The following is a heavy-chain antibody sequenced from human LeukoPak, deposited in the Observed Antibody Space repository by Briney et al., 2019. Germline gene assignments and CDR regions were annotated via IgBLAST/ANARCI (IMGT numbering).Heavy chain of an antibody. CDR3: AKDLQWLVDY. D-gene: IGHD6-19*01. Sequence: GGSLRLSCAASGFTLSRYSMHWVRQAPGKGLEWVTIISSDGSKIYYADSLQGRFTISRDNSRNTLYLQMDSLRPEDTAVYYCAKDLQWLVDYWGQGALVTVSS. CDR2: ISSDGSKI. CDR1: GFTLSRYS. V-gene: IGHV3-30*04. J-gene: IGHJ4*02.